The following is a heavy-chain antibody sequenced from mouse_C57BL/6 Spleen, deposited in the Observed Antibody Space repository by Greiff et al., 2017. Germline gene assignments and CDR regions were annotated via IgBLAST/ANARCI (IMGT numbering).Heavy chain of an antibody. CDR1: GYTFTSYD. V-gene: IGHV1-85*01. J-gene: IGHJ2*01. D-gene: IGHD2-4*01. Sequence: QVQLQQSGPELVKPGASVQLSCKASGYTFTSYDLNWVKQRPGQGLGWIGWIYPRDGSTKYNEKFKGKATLTVDPSSSTAYMERHSLTSEDSAVYCCAREGSTMITTGVFDYWGQGTTLTVSS. CDR3: AREGSTMITTGVFDY. CDR2: IYPRDGST.